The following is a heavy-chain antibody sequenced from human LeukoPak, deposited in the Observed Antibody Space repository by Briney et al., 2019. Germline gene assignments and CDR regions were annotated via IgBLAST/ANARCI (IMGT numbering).Heavy chain of an antibody. CDR1: GYTFTSYY. Sequence: GASVKVSCKASGYTFTSYYMHWVRQAPGQGLEWMGWISAYNGDTNYAQKLQGRVTMTTDTSTSTAYMELRSLRSDDTAVYYCARDFDSSGWWLPRDWFDPWGQGTLVTVSS. CDR2: ISAYNGDT. V-gene: IGHV1-18*04. D-gene: IGHD6-19*01. J-gene: IGHJ5*02. CDR3: ARDFDSSGWWLPRDWFDP.